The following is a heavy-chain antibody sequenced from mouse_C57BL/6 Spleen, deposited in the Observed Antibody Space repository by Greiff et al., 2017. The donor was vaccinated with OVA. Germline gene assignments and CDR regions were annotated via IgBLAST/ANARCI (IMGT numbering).Heavy chain of an antibody. Sequence: QVQLQQSGAELVRPGASVTLSCKASGYTFTDYEMHWVKQTPVHGLEWIGAIDPETGGTAYNQKFKGKAILTADKSSSTAYMELRSLTSEDSAVYYCTRITTVVARGDYAMDYWGQRTSVTVSS. CDR1: GYTFTDYE. D-gene: IGHD1-1*01. CDR3: TRITTVVARGDYAMDY. CDR2: IDPETGGT. J-gene: IGHJ4*01. V-gene: IGHV1-15*01.